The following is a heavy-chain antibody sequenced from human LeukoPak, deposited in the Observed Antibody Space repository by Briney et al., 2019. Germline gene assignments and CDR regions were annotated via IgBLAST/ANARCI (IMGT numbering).Heavy chain of an antibody. CDR1: GFTFSSYA. D-gene: IGHD3-9*01. CDR3: AKVNFDWLLSNFDY. CDR2: ISGSGGST. Sequence: PGGSLTLSCAASGFTFSSYAMSWVRQAPGEGLEWVSAISGSGGSTYYADSVKGRFTISRDNSKNTLYLQMNSLRAEDTAVYYCAKVNFDWLLSNFDYWGQGTLVTVSS. J-gene: IGHJ4*02. V-gene: IGHV3-23*01.